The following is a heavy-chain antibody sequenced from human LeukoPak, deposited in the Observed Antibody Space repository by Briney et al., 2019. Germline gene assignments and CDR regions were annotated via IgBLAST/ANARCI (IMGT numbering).Heavy chain of an antibody. CDR2: ISSSSNYI. Sequence: GGSLRLSCAASGFTFSSYTMNWVRQAPGKGLEWVSSISSSSNYIYYADSVKGRLTIFRDNSKNTLYLQMNSLRAEDTAVYYCARDIGGSGWSHYDYWGQGTLVTVSS. CDR3: ARDIGGSGWSHYDY. V-gene: IGHV3-21*01. J-gene: IGHJ4*02. CDR1: GFTFSSYT. D-gene: IGHD6-19*01.